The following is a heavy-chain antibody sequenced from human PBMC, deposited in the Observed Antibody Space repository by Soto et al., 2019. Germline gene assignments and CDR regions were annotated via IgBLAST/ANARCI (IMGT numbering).Heavy chain of an antibody. CDR3: TIVRVADSVLDH. CDR1: GFPFSSYV. J-gene: IGHJ5*02. D-gene: IGHD3-10*02. CDR2: MSYDGSDT. Sequence: VQLLESGGGLVQRGGSLRLSCAASGFPFSSYVMSWVRQAPGKGLEWVAFMSYDGSDTFYADSVKGRFSISRDNSKNTLFLHMSNLRTEDTAMYYCTIVRVADSVLDHWGQGTLVTVSS. V-gene: IGHV3-30*02.